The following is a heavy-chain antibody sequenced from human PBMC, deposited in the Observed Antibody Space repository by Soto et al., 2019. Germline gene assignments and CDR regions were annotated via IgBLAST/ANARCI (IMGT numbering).Heavy chain of an antibody. D-gene: IGHD1-20*01. V-gene: IGHV4-59*01. Sequence: SETLSLTCTVSGGSISSYYWSWIRQPPGKGLEWIGYIYYSGSTNYNPSLKSRVTISVDTSKNQFSLKLSSVTAADTAVYYCARGITGTTGDFDYWGQGTLVTVSS. J-gene: IGHJ4*02. CDR2: IYYSGST. CDR1: GGSISSYY. CDR3: ARGITGTTGDFDY.